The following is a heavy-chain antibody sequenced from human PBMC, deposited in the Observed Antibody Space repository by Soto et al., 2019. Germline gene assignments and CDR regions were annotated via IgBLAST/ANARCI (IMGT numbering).Heavy chain of an antibody. D-gene: IGHD4-17*01. Sequence: QLQLQESGPGLVKPSETLSLTCTVSGGSISSSSYYWGWIRQPPGKGLEWIGSIYYSGSTYYNPSLKSRVTISVDTSKNQFSLKLSSVTAADTAVYYCARRATTVTMDEHGSFDYWGQGTLVTVSS. CDR1: GGSISSSSYY. CDR3: ARRATTVTMDEHGSFDY. CDR2: IYYSGST. V-gene: IGHV4-39*01. J-gene: IGHJ4*02.